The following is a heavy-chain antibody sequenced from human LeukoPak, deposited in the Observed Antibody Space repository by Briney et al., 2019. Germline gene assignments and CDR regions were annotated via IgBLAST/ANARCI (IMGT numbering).Heavy chain of an antibody. D-gene: IGHD6-13*01. CDR2: ISSGGSTI. CDR1: GFTFSSYE. V-gene: IGHV3-48*03. Sequence: AGGSLRLSCAASGFTFSSYEMNWVRQAPGKGLEWVSYISSGGSTIYYADSVKGRFTISRDNAKNSLYLQMNSLRAEDTAVYYCARGIAAAGILYDYWGQGTLVTVSP. J-gene: IGHJ4*02. CDR3: ARGIAAAGILYDY.